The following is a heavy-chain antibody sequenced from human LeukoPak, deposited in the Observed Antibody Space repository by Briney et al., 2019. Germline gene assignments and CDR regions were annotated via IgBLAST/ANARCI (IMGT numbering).Heavy chain of an antibody. CDR3: ARVLRYCSGGNCYSGGLGYMDV. V-gene: IGHV3-7*03. CDR1: GFTFSSYW. CDR2: IKQDGSEK. Sequence: GGSLRLSCAASGFTFSSYWMSWVRQAPGKGLEWVANIKQDGSEKYYVDSVKGRFTISRDNAKNSLYLQMNSLRAEDTAVYYCARVLRYCSGGNCYSGGLGYMDVWGKGTTVAISS. J-gene: IGHJ6*03. D-gene: IGHD2-15*01.